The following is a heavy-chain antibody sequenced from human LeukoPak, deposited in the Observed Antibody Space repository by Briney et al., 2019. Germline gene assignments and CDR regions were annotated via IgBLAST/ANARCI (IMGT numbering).Heavy chain of an antibody. D-gene: IGHD2-15*01. CDR2: MNPNSGNT. V-gene: IGHV1-8*03. CDR3: ARMGGVVVAATDYYYYYYYMDV. J-gene: IGHJ6*03. Sequence: ASVKVSCKASGYTFTSYDINWVRQATGQGLEWMGWMNPNSGNTGYAQKFQGRVTITRNTSISTAYMELSSLRSEDTAVYYCARMGGVVVAATDYYYYYYYMDVWGKGTTVTVSS. CDR1: GYTFTSYD.